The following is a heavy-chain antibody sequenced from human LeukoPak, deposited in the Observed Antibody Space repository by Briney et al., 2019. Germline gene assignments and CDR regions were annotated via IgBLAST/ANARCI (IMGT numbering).Heavy chain of an antibody. Sequence: GGSLRLSCAASGYTFSSYAMSWVRQAPGKGLEWVSAISGSGGSTYYADSVKGRFTISRDNSKNTLYLQMNSLRAEDTAACYCAKDDDFWSGYLKAFDIWGQGTMVTVSS. CDR3: AKDDDFWSGYLKAFDI. V-gene: IGHV3-23*01. D-gene: IGHD3-3*01. CDR1: GYTFSSYA. CDR2: ISGSGGST. J-gene: IGHJ3*02.